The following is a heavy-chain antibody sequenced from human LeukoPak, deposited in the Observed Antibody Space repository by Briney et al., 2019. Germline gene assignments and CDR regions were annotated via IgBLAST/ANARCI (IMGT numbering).Heavy chain of an antibody. D-gene: IGHD4-11*01. CDR2: IYYSGST. Sequence: SETLSLTCTVSGGSISSSSYYWGWIRQPPGKGLEWIGSIYYSGSTYYNPSLKSRVTISVDTSKNQFSLKVSSVTAADTAVYFCARGFHDYSNYPLIYYYYYMDVWGKGTTVTVSS. J-gene: IGHJ6*03. CDR1: GGSISSSSYY. V-gene: IGHV4-39*07. CDR3: ARGFHDYSNYPLIYYYYYMDV.